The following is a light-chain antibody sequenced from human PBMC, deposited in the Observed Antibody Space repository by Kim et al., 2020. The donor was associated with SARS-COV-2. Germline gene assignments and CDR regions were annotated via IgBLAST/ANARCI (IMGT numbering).Light chain of an antibody. V-gene: IGKV4-1*01. CDR3: QQYYSTPYT. CDR2: WAS. CDR1: QSVLYSSNNQNY. J-gene: IGKJ2*01. Sequence: RATINCKSSQSVLYSSNNQNYLAWYQQKPGRPPKLLIYWASTREYGVPDRFSGSGSGTDFTLTISSLQAEDVAVYYCQQYYSTPYTFGQGTKLEI.